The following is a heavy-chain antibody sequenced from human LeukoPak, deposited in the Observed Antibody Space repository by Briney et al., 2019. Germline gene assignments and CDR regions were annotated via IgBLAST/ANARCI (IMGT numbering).Heavy chain of an antibody. CDR1: GFTFSSYS. D-gene: IGHD6-6*01. CDR3: AKGDRQLAPPGLCHY. J-gene: IGHJ4*02. CDR2: ISSSSSTI. Sequence: GGSLRLSCAASGFTFSSYSMNWVRQAPGKGLEWVSYISSSSSTIYYADSVKGRFTISRDNSKNTLYLQMNSLRAEDTAVYYCAKGDRQLAPPGLCHYWGQGTLVTVSS. V-gene: IGHV3-48*01.